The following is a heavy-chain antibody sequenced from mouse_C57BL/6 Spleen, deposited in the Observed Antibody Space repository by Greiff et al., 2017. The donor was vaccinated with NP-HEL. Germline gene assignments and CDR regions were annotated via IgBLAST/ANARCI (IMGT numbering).Heavy chain of an antibody. CDR3: ARENYGYDGDWFAY. J-gene: IGHJ3*01. CDR2: ISDGGSYT. V-gene: IGHV5-4*01. Sequence: DVQLVESGGGLVKPGGSLKLSCAASGFTFSSYAMSWVRQTPEKRLEWVATISDGGSYTYYPDNVKGRFTISRDNAKNNLYLQMSHLKSEDTAMYYCARENYGYDGDWFAYWGQGTLVTVSA. CDR1: GFTFSSYA. D-gene: IGHD2-2*01.